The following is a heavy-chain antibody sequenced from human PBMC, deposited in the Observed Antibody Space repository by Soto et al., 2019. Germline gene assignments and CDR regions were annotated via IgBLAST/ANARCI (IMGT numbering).Heavy chain of an antibody. Sequence: LGESLKISCKGSGYSFTSYWISWVRQMPWKGLEWMGRIDPSDSYTSYSPSFQGHVTISPDRSISTAYLQWSSLKASDTAMYYCARHLSGSHRGDAFDIWXQGTMVTVSS. D-gene: IGHD5-12*01. J-gene: IGHJ3*02. CDR2: IDPSDSYT. CDR3: ARHLSGSHRGDAFDI. CDR1: GYSFTSYW. V-gene: IGHV5-10-1*01.